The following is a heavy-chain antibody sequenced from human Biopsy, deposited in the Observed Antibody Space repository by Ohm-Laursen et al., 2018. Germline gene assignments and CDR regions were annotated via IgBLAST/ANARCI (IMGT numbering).Heavy chain of an antibody. CDR3: ASVVLGPTNDAFDL. Sequence: SETLSLTCHVSGGDINNYYWSWIRQPAGKGLEWIGRIYPGGSTNYNPSLKSRVTMSVDTSKKQLSLRLRSVTAADTAMYYCASVVLGPTNDAFDLWGQGTMVTVS. CDR2: IYPGGST. J-gene: IGHJ3*01. V-gene: IGHV4-4*07. D-gene: IGHD3-22*01. CDR1: GGDINNYY.